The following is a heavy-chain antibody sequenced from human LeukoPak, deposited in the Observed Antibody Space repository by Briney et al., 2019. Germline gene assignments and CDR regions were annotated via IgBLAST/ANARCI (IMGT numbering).Heavy chain of an antibody. V-gene: IGHV4-31*03. J-gene: IGHJ5*02. CDR2: IYYSGST. Sequence: SETRSLTCTVSGGSISSGGYYWSWIRQHPGKGLEWIGYIYYSGSTYYNPSLKSRVTISVDTSKNQFSLKLSSVTAADTAVYYCERVLTMIVVAWGQGTLVTVSS. CDR3: ERVLTMIVVA. CDR1: GGSISSGGYY. D-gene: IGHD3-22*01.